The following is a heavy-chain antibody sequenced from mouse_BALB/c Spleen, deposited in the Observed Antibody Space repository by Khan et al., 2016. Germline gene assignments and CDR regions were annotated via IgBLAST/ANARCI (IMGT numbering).Heavy chain of an antibody. CDR2: IHTSTGEP. CDR1: GYTFTNYG. J-gene: IGHJ3*01. D-gene: IGHD3-1*01. Sequence: QIQLVQSGPELKTPGETVKISCKASGYTFTNYGMNWVKQAPGKGLKWMGWIHTSTGEPTYAEEFKGRIAFSLETSANTAYLLINNLKREDTATYFCARTARATFVYWGQGTLVTVSA. CDR3: ARTARATFVY. V-gene: IGHV9-3*02.